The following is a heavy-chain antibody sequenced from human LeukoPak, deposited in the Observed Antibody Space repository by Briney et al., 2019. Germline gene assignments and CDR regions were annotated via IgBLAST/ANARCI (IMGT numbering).Heavy chain of an antibody. J-gene: IGHJ6*03. CDR2: ISSSGSYM. CDR3: ARCALGVWADNYYMDV. D-gene: IGHD3-16*01. CDR1: GSLRGYA. Sequence: GGSLRLSCEASGSLRGYAMSWVRQAPGKGLEWVLSISSSGSYMCYTDSVKGRFTISRDNARNSVSLQMNSLRVEDTAIYFCARCALGVWADNYYMDVWGNGTTVIVSS. V-gene: IGHV3-21*01.